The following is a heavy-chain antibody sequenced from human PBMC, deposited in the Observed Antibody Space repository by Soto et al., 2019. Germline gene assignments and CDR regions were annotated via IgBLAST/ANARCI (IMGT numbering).Heavy chain of an antibody. Sequence: QVQLGQSGAEVKKPGSSVKVSCKASGGTFTSYTISWVGQAPGQWLEWMGRIIPILGIANYAQKFQGRVTITADKYTSTAYMELSSLRSEDTGVYYCARAGMDYGDCCSDYWGQGTLVTVSS. CDR3: ARAGMDYGDCCSDY. J-gene: IGHJ4*02. CDR1: GGTFTSYT. V-gene: IGHV1-69*02. CDR2: IIPILGIA. D-gene: IGHD4-17*01.